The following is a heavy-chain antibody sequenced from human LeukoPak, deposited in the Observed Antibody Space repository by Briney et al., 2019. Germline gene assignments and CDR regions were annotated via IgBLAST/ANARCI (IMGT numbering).Heavy chain of an antibody. D-gene: IGHD5-12*01. Sequence: SETLSHTCSVSGGSISSSFWYWGWIRHPPGKGLEWIGSIYYSGSTYYNPSLKSRLTISVDTSKNHFSLKLSSVTAADTAVYYCARSRGWLQYYFDYWGQGTLVTVSS. CDR1: GGSISSSFWY. V-gene: IGHV4-39*07. CDR3: ARSRGWLQYYFDY. J-gene: IGHJ4*02. CDR2: IYYSGST.